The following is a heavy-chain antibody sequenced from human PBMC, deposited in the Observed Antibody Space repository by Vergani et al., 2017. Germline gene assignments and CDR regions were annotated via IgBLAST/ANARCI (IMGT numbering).Heavy chain of an antibody. J-gene: IGHJ3*02. Sequence: QVQLVQSGAEVKKPGSSVKVSCKASGGTFSSYAISWVRQAPGQGLEWMGRIIPIFGTANYAQKFQGRVTITADESTSTAYMELSSLRSEDTAVYYCARDQGITFVGVIVHAIVDFRDPDAFDIWGQGTMVTVSS. D-gene: IGHD3-16*02. CDR2: IIPIFGTA. V-gene: IGHV1-69*18. CDR3: ARDQGITFVGVIVHAIVDFRDPDAFDI. CDR1: GGTFSSYA.